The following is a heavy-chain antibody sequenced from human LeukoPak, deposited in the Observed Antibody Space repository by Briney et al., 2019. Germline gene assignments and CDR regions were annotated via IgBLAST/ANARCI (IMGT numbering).Heavy chain of an antibody. CDR2: ISGSGGST. CDR1: GFTFSSYA. D-gene: IGHD5-18*01. CDR3: AKDLGYSYGPSGY. J-gene: IGHJ4*02. Sequence: GGSLRLSCAASGFTFSSYAMSWVSQAPGKGLEWVSAISGSGGSTYYADSVKGRFTISRDNSKNTLYLQMNSLRAEDTAVYYCAKDLGYSYGPSGYWGQGTLVTVSS. V-gene: IGHV3-23*01.